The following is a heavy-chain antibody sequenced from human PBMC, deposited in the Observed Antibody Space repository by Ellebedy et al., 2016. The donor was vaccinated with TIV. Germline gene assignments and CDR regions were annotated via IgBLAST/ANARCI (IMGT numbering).Heavy chain of an antibody. V-gene: IGHV4-59*01. Sequence: SETLSLTCAVSGGSLSDNYWTWIRQPPGKGLEWIGYLYYTGSTNYNPSLKSRVTISVNMPRNQFSLKLSSVTAADTAVYYCVSSASMDAFDLWGQGTKVTVSS. CDR2: LYYTGST. J-gene: IGHJ3*01. CDR3: VSSASMDAFDL. CDR1: GGSLSDNY. D-gene: IGHD3-16*01.